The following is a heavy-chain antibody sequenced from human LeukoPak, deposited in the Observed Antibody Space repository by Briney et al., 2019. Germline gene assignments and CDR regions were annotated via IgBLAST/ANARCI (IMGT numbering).Heavy chain of an antibody. V-gene: IGHV1-69*04. J-gene: IGHJ4*02. D-gene: IGHD2-15*01. CDR3: ARDEGVVVAAGEFFDY. CDR1: GGTFSSYA. CDR2: IIPILGIA. Sequence: SVKVSCKASGGTFSSYAISWVRQAPGQGLEWMGRIIPILGIANYAQKFQGRVTITADKSTSTAYMELSSLRSEDTAVYYCARDEGVVVAAGEFFDYWGQGTLATVSS.